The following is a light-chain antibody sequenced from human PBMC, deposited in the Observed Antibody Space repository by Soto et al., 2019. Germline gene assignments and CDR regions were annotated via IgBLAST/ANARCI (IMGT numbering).Light chain of an antibody. CDR2: EVT. Sequence: QSVLTQPPSASGSPGQSVTISCTGTSSDVGRFNFVSWYQQHPGKAPRLLIYEVTKRPSGVPDRFSGSKSGNAASLTVSGLHAKDEADYFCSSYTGNRDFYVFGTGTKVTVL. J-gene: IGLJ1*01. V-gene: IGLV2-8*01. CDR3: SSYTGNRDFYV. CDR1: SSDVGRFNF.